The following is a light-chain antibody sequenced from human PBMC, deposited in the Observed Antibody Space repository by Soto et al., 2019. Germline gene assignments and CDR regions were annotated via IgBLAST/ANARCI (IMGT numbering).Light chain of an antibody. CDR1: QSVNSN. CDR2: GTS. V-gene: IGKV3-15*01. J-gene: IGKJ3*01. CDR3: QQYNNWPPGIA. Sequence: EIVMTQSPATLFVSPGGRATLSCRASQSVNSNLAWYQPRPGQAPRLLISGTSTRAPGIPARFSGSGSGTEFTLTINSLQSEDFAVYYCQQYNNWPPGIAFGPGTKVDIK.